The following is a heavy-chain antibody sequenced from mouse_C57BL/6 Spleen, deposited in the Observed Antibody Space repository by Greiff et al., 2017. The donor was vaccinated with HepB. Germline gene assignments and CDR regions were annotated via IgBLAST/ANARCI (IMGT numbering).Heavy chain of an antibody. CDR2: IYPGSGNT. J-gene: IGHJ2*01. D-gene: IGHD1-1*01. CDR1: GYTFTDYY. V-gene: IGHV1-76*01. Sequence: QVQLKESGPELVRPGASVKLSCKASGYTFTDYYINWVKQRPGQGLEWIARIYPGSGNTNYNEKFKGKATLTADKSSSTAYMQLSSLTSEDSAVYFGARACDYDGSSEYYLDYWGQGTTLTVSS. CDR3: ARACDYDGSSEYYLDY.